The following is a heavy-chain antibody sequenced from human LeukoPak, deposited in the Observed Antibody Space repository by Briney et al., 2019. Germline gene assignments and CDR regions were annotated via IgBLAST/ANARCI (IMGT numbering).Heavy chain of an antibody. CDR3: ARERGYSGYDYFIDSPSDY. CDR2: IKEDGSEK. J-gene: IGHJ4*02. Sequence: GGSLRLSCAASGFTFSSYWMSWVRQAPGKGLEWVANIKEDGSEKYYVDSVKGRFTISRDNAKNSLYLEVNSLRAEDTAVYYCARERGYSGYDYFIDSPSDYWGQGTLVTVSS. CDR1: GFTFSSYW. D-gene: IGHD5-12*01. V-gene: IGHV3-7*01.